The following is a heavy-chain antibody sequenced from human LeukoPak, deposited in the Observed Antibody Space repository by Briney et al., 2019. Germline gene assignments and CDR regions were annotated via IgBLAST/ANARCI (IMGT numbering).Heavy chain of an antibody. CDR2: IFYTGST. CDR1: GGSIGSNIHY. J-gene: IGHJ5*02. Sequence: SQTLSLTCTVSGGSIGSNIHYWSWIRQHPEKGLEWIGYIFYTGSTFYNPSLKSRATLLVDTPKNLFSLKLSSVTAADTAVYYCAIFTYDVDRRGYALTWFDPWGQGTLVTISS. CDR3: AIFTYDVDRRGYALTWFDP. D-gene: IGHD3-22*01. V-gene: IGHV4-31*03.